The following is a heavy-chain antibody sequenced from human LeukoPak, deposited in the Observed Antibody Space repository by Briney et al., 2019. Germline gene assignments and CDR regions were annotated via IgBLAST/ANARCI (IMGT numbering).Heavy chain of an antibody. V-gene: IGHV3-7*01. Sequence: GGSLRLSCAASGFTFSSYWMSWVRQAPGKGLEWVANIKQDGSEKYYVDSVKGRFTISRDNAKNSLYPQMNSLRAEDTAVYYCARDFYYGSGSYSDDAFDIWGQGTMVTVSS. CDR1: GFTFSSYW. CDR3: ARDFYYGSGSYSDDAFDI. CDR2: IKQDGSEK. J-gene: IGHJ3*02. D-gene: IGHD3-10*01.